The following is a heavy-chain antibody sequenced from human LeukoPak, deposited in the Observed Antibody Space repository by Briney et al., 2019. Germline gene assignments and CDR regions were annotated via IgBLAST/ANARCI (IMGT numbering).Heavy chain of an antibody. CDR2: IYYSGST. CDR3: ARDGAIITGTTYVAFDI. D-gene: IGHD1-20*01. J-gene: IGHJ3*02. CDR1: GGSISSYY. Sequence: PSETLSLTCTVSGGSISSYYWSWIRQPPGKGLEWIGYIYYSGSTNYNPSLKSRVTISVDTSKNQFSLKLSSVTAADTAVYYCARDGAIITGTTYVAFDIWGQGTMVTVSS. V-gene: IGHV4-59*01.